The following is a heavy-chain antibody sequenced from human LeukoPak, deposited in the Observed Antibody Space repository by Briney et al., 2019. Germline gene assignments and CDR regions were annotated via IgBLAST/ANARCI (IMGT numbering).Heavy chain of an antibody. D-gene: IGHD1-1*01. J-gene: IGHJ4*02. CDR1: GFVFTGYG. CDR3: ARELHVERDDY. Sequence: VASVKVSCKASGFVFTGYGFTWVRQAPGQGLEWMGWISANDGKIHYSERHQGRMTMSTGTVTSTVYMELRSLRSDDTAVYYCARELHVERDDYWGQGTLVTVSS. CDR2: ISANDGKI. V-gene: IGHV1-18*01.